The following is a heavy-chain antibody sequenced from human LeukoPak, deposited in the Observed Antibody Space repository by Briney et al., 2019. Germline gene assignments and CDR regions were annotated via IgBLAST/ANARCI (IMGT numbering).Heavy chain of an antibody. CDR3: AREIVGGFNPGAY. D-gene: IGHD1-14*01. Sequence: PPETLSLTCAVYGGSFSGYYWSWIRQPPGKGLEWIGEINHSGSTNYNPSLKSRVTISVDTSKNQFSLKLSSVTAADTAVYYCAREIVGGFNPGAYWGQGTLVTVSS. J-gene: IGHJ4*02. CDR1: GGSFSGYY. CDR2: INHSGST. V-gene: IGHV4-34*01.